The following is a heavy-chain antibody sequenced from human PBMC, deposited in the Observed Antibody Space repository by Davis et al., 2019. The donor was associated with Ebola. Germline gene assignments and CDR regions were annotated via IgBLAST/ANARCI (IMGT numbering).Heavy chain of an antibody. D-gene: IGHD3-16*02. CDR3: AGVRGEMITFGGVIVKLSYYYGMDV. Sequence: GESLKISCAASGFTFSSYGMHWVRQAPGKGLEWVSYISSSGSTIYYADSVKGRFTISRDNAKNSLYLQMNSLRAEDTAVYYCAGVRGEMITFGGVIVKLSYYYGMDVWGQGTTVTVSS. V-gene: IGHV3-48*04. J-gene: IGHJ6*02. CDR1: GFTFSSYG. CDR2: ISSSGSTI.